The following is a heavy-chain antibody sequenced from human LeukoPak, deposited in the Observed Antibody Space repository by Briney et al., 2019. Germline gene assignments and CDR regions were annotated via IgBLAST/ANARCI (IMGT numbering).Heavy chain of an antibody. CDR2: FDPEDGET. CDR3: ATSMTTVTLFDY. V-gene: IGHV1-24*01. J-gene: IGHJ4*02. Sequence: ASVKVSCKVSGYTLTELSMHWVRQAPGKGLEWMGGFDPEDGETIYAQKFQGRVTMTEDTSTDTAYMELSSLRSEDTAVYYCATSMTTVTLFDYWGQGTLVTVSS. D-gene: IGHD4-17*01. CDR1: GYTLTELS.